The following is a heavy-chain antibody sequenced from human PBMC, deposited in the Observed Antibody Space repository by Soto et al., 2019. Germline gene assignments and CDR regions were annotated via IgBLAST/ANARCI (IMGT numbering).Heavy chain of an antibody. CDR3: ARSREVVTAMPSD. V-gene: IGHV1-69*01. D-gene: IGHD2-21*02. Sequence: QVQLVQSGAEVKKPGSSVKVSCKASGGTFSSYSISWVRQAPGKGLEWMGGIIPIFGTANYAQKFQGRVTMTADEATSTAYMELISLRSEDTAGYYCARSREVVTAMPSDWGQGTLVTVSS. CDR2: IIPIFGTA. J-gene: IGHJ4*02. CDR1: GGTFSSYS.